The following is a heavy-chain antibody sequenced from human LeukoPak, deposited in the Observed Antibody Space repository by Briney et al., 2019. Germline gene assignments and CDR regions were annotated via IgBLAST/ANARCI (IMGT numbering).Heavy chain of an antibody. CDR2: IQQDGSEK. J-gene: IGHJ4*02. CDR1: GFTFSSYW. Sequence: PGGSLRLSCAASGFTFSSYWMIWVRQAPGKGLEWVANIQQDGSEKYYVDSVKGRFTISRDNAKNSLYLQMNSLRAEDTAVHYCARNPPRYFNWGQGTLVTVSS. D-gene: IGHD1-26*01. V-gene: IGHV3-7*05. CDR3: ARNPPRYFN.